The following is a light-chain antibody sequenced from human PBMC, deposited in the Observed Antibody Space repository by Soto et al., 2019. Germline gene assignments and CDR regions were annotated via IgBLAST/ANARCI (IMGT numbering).Light chain of an antibody. J-gene: IGLJ3*02. CDR3: SSYTSSTTWV. V-gene: IGLV2-14*01. Sequence: QSALTQPASVSGSPGQSITISCTGTSSDVGDYNSVSWYQQHPGTAPKLMIYAVTYRPSGVSNRFSGSKSGNTASLTISGLQAEDEADYYCSSYTSSTTWVFGGGTKLTVL. CDR2: AVT. CDR1: SSDVGDYNS.